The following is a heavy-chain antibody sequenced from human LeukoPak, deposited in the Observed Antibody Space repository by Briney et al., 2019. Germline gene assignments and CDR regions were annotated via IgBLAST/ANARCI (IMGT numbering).Heavy chain of an antibody. CDR1: GFTLSNYW. J-gene: IGHJ3*02. V-gene: IGHV3-7*04. Sequence: GGSLRLSCAASGFTLSNYWMNWVRQAPGKGLEWVANMKHDGTEKSYVDSVKGRFTISRDDAKNSLYLQMNSLRAEDTAVYYCARPDEQQLVRDAFDIWGQGTMVTVSS. CDR2: MKHDGTEK. CDR3: ARPDEQQLVRDAFDI. D-gene: IGHD6-13*01.